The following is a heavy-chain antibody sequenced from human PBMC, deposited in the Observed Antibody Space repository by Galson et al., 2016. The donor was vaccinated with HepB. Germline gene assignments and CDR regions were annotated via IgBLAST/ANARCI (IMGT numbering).Heavy chain of an antibody. CDR2: TNNANGNT. J-gene: IGHJ4*02. V-gene: IGHV1-3*04. D-gene: IGHD6-19*01. CDR3: ARDGGSGWSRLW. CDR1: GYTFTTYA. Sequence: SVKVSCKASGYTFTTYAMYWVRQAPGQRLKWMGWTNNANGNTEYSQSFQGRVTFTRDTSASTAYMELSSLRSEDTAVYYCARDGGSGWSRLWWGQGTLVTVSS.